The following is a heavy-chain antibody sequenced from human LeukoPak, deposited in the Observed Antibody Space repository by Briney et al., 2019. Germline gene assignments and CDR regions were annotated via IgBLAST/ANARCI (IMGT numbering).Heavy chain of an antibody. CDR1: GYTFTSYA. D-gene: IGHD3-9*01. CDR3: ARDLNDILTGYLLGY. Sequence: ASVKVSCKASGYTFTSYAMHWVCQAPGQRLEWMGWINAGNGNTKYSQKFQGRVTITRDTSASTAYMELSSLRSEDTAVYYCARDLNDILTGYLLGYWGQGTLVTVSS. J-gene: IGHJ4*02. CDR2: INAGNGNT. V-gene: IGHV1-3*01.